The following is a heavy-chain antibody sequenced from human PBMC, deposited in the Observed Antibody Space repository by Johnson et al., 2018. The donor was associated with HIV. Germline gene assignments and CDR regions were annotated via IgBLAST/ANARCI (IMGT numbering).Heavy chain of an antibody. CDR1: GFTVSSNY. J-gene: IGHJ3*02. Sequence: VQLVESGGGLVQPGGSLRLSCAASGFTVSSNYMNWVRQAPGTGLQWVSIIFSGDSTYYADSVKGRFSITRDNSINTLYVQMNSLRAEDTAVYYCAREVAGDYGDSPGAFDIWGQGTMVTVSS. CDR2: IFSGDST. CDR3: AREVAGDYGDSPGAFDI. D-gene: IGHD4-17*01. V-gene: IGHV3-66*01.